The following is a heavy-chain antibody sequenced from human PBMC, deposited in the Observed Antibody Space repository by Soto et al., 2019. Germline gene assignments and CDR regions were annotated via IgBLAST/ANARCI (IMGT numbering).Heavy chain of an antibody. CDR1: GGSISSYY. J-gene: IGHJ6*03. D-gene: IGHD2-15*01. CDR3: ARHLSGPAHRAYYYYYMDV. CDR2: IYYSGST. Sequence: TSDTLSLTCTVSGGSISSYYWSWIRQPPGKGLEWIGYIYYSGSTNYNPSLKSRVTISVDTSKNQFSLKLSSVTAADTAVYYCARHLSGPAHRAYYYYYMDVWAKGTTVTVSS. V-gene: IGHV4-59*08.